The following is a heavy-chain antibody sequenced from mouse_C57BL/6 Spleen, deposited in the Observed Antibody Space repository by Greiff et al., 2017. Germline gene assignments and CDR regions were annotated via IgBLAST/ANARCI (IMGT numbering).Heavy chain of an antibody. CDR3: AKSGDGYYRFAY. Sequence: QVQLKESGPELVKPGASVKISCKASGYAFSSSWMNWVKQRPGKGLEWIGRIYPGDGDTNYNGKFKGKATLTADKSSSTAYMQLSSLTSEDSAVYFCAKSGDGYYRFAYWGQGTLVTVSA. J-gene: IGHJ3*01. D-gene: IGHD2-3*01. V-gene: IGHV1-82*01. CDR1: GYAFSSSW. CDR2: IYPGDGDT.